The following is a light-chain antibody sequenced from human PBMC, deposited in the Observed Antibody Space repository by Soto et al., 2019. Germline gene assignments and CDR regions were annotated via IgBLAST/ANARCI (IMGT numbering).Light chain of an antibody. CDR2: DAS. CDR3: QQCRNWPLT. V-gene: IGKV3-15*01. Sequence: EIVMTQSPATLSVSPGEGATLSCKASQNVYNNLAWYQQRPGQPPRLLIYDASTGATGISARFSGSGYGTEFTLTISRLQSEDFAVYFCQQCRNWPLTFGGGTKVDIK. CDR1: QNVYNN. J-gene: IGKJ4*01.